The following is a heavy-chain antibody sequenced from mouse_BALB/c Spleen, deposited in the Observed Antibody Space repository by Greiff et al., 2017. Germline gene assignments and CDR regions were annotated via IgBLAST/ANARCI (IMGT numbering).Heavy chain of an antibody. CDR3: AREGTTALDY. D-gene: IGHD1-2*01. CDR2: IYPGDGDT. CDR1: GYAFSSYW. V-gene: IGHV1-80*01. Sequence: VQLQQSGAELVRPGSSVKISCKASGYAFSSYWMNWVKQRPGQGLEWIGQIYPGDGDTNYNGKFKGKATLTADKSSSTAYMQLSSLTSEDSAVYFRAREGTTALDYWGQGTTLTVSS. J-gene: IGHJ2*01.